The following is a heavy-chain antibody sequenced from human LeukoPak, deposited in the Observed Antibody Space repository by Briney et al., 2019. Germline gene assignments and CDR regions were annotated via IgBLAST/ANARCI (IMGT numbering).Heavy chain of an antibody. CDR2: VNLQGST. J-gene: IGHJ4*02. CDR3: ARPGYSGRLDY. V-gene: IGHV4-4*02. Sequence: PSGTLSLTCGASGGSISNTNWWPWVRQPPGQGLEWVGEVNLQGSTNYNPSLKSRVAISVDKSENHISLKLTSVTAADTAVYYCARPGYSGRLDYWGQGTLVTVSS. D-gene: IGHD1-26*01. CDR1: GGSISNTNW.